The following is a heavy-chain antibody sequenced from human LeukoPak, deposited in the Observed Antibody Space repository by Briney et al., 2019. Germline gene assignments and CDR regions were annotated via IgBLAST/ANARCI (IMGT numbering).Heavy chain of an antibody. Sequence: ASVKVSCKASGYTFTGYHIHWVRQAPGQGLEWMGRINPNSGGTNYAQKFQGRVTMTRDTSISTAYMELSRLRSDDTAVYYCAITYSSVAFDYWGQGTLVTVSS. CDR2: INPNSGGT. J-gene: IGHJ4*02. D-gene: IGHD6-19*01. CDR3: AITYSSVAFDY. CDR1: GYTFTGYH. V-gene: IGHV1-2*06.